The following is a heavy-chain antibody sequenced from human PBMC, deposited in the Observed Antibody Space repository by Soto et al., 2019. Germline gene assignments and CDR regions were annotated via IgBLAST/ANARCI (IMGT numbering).Heavy chain of an antibody. CDR1: GYTFTGYY. Sequence: GASVKVSCKASGYTFTGYYMHWVRQAPGQGLEWMGWINPNSGGTNYAQKFQGWVTMTRDTSISTAYMELSRLRSDDTAVYYCARLYYDDSRGGSAFDIWGQGTMVTVSS. D-gene: IGHD3-22*01. V-gene: IGHV1-2*04. J-gene: IGHJ3*02. CDR3: ARLYYDDSRGGSAFDI. CDR2: INPNSGGT.